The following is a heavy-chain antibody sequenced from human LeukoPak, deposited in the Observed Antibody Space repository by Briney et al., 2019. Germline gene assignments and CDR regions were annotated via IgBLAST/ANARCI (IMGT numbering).Heavy chain of an antibody. D-gene: IGHD6-13*01. CDR2: INHSGST. CDR3: ARGKQQLGNYYFDY. Sequence: PSETLSLTCAVYGGSFSGYYWSWIRQPPGKGLEWIGEINHSGSTSYNPSLKSRVTISVDTSKNQFSLKLSSMTAADTAVYYCARGKQQLGNYYFDYWGQGTLVTVSS. V-gene: IGHV4-34*01. CDR1: GGSFSGYY. J-gene: IGHJ4*02.